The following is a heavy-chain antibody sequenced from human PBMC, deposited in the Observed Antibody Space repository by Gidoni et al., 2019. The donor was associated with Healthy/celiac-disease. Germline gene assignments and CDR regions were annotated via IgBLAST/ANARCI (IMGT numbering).Heavy chain of an antibody. J-gene: IGHJ4*02. D-gene: IGHD6-13*01. Sequence: QVQLVESGGGVVQPGRSLRPSCAASGFPFSSYGMHWVRQAPGKGLEWVAVISYDGSNKYYADSVKGRFTISRDNSKNTLYLQMNSLRAEDTAVYYCAKAQTGYSSSWSIDFDYWGQGTLVTVSS. V-gene: IGHV3-30*18. CDR3: AKAQTGYSSSWSIDFDY. CDR2: ISYDGSNK. CDR1: GFPFSSYG.